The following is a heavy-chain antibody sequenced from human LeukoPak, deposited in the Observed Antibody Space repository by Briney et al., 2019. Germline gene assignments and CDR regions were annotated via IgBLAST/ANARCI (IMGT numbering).Heavy chain of an antibody. CDR1: GFTFSTYG. CDR2: IRYDGNDK. CDR3: ARGPYGSLDY. D-gene: IGHD2-15*01. V-gene: IGHV3-30*02. Sequence: GGSLRLSCAASGFTFSTYGMHWVRQAPGKGLEWVAFIRYDGNDKYYADSVKGRFTISRDNSKNILYLQMNSLRAEDTAVYYCARGPYGSLDYWGQGTLVTVS. J-gene: IGHJ4*02.